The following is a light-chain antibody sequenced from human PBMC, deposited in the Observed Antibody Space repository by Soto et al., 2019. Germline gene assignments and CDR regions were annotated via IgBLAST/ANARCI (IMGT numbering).Light chain of an antibody. Sequence: QLVLTQSPSASASLGASVRLTCTLSSGHSNHAIAWHQHQPDKGPRYLKKVNSDGSHHTGDGVPDRFSASSYGAERYLTISGLQSEDEADHYCQTWGTGTVIFGGGTKVTVL. J-gene: IGLJ2*01. CDR3: QTWGTGTVI. CDR1: SGHSNHA. CDR2: VNSDGSH. V-gene: IGLV4-69*01.